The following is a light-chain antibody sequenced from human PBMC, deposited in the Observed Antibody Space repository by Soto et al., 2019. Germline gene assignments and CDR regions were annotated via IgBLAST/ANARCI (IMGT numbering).Light chain of an antibody. CDR3: TSYTTTSPPL. Sequence: QSALTQPASVSGSPGQSITISCTRTSSDVGGYNYVSWYQQHPGQAPKLMIYEVSNRPSGVSNRFSGSKSANTASLTISGLQTEDEADYYCTSYTTTSPPLFGGGTKLTVL. V-gene: IGLV2-14*01. J-gene: IGLJ2*01. CDR2: EVS. CDR1: SSDVGGYNY.